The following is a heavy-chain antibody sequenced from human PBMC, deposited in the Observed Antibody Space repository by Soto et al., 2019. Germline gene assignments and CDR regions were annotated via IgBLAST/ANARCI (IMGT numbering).Heavy chain of an antibody. CDR2: LDLRGRSA. CDR3: ARGSIATTRGKNLFDP. V-gene: IGHV1-46*01. J-gene: IGHJ5*02. Sequence: GASVKVSCMASGYTFTDYYIHWVRQAPGQGLEWMAILDLRGRSAIYAQDFQGRVTMTWDTSTKTIYMELSSLRSEDTAVYYCARGSIATTRGKNLFDPWGPGTLVTVSS. D-gene: IGHD1-7*01. CDR1: GYTFTDYY.